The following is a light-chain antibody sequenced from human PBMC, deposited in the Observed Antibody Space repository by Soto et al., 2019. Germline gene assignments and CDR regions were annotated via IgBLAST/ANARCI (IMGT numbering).Light chain of an antibody. J-gene: IGKJ3*01. V-gene: IGKV1-5*01. CDR3: QQYNSYSPGFT. CDR2: DAS. CDR1: QSIISW. Sequence: DIQMTQSPSTLSASVGDRVTITCRASQSIISWVAWYQQKPGKAPKLLIYDASSLESGVPSRFSGSGSGTEFTLTISSLQPDAFATYYCQQYNSYSPGFTFGPGTKVDIK.